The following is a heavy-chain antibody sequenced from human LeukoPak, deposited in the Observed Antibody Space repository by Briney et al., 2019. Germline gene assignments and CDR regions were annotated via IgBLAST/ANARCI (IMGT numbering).Heavy chain of an antibody. Sequence: GASVKVSCKASGGTFSSYAISWVRQAPGQGLEWMGGIIPIFGTANYAQKFQGRVTITTDESTSTAYMELSSLRSEDTAVYYCASLYFGSTSCYGWFDPWAREPWSPSPQ. CDR3: ASLYFGSTSCYGWFDP. V-gene: IGHV1-69*05. J-gene: IGHJ5*02. CDR2: IIPIFGTA. D-gene: IGHD2-2*01. CDR1: GGTFSSYA.